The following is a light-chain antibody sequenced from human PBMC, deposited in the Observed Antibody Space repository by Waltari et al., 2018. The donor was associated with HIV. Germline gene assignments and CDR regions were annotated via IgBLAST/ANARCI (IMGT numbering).Light chain of an antibody. J-gene: IGLJ3*02. V-gene: IGLV1-47*01. CDR1: SSNIGSNY. CDR2: RNN. Sequence: QSVLTQPPSASGTPGQRDTISCSGSSSNIGSNYVYWYQQLPGTAPKLLIYRNNQRPSGVPDRFSGSKSGPSASLAVSGLRSEDEADYYCAAWDDSLSGWVFGGGTKLTVL. CDR3: AAWDDSLSGWV.